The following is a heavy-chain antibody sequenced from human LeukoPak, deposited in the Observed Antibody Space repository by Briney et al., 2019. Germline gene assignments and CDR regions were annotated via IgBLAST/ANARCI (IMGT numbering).Heavy chain of an antibody. CDR3: ARVSPENDAFDI. V-gene: IGHV4-59*01. CDR2: IYYSGST. CDR1: GGSISSYY. Sequence: SETLPLTCTVSGGSISSYYWSWIRQPPGKGLEWIGYIYYSGSTNYNPSLKSRVTISVDTSKNQFSLKLSSVTAADTAVYYCARVSPENDAFDIWGQGTMVTVSS. J-gene: IGHJ3*02.